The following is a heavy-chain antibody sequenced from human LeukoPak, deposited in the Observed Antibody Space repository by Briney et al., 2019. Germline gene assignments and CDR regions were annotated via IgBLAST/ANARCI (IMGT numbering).Heavy chain of an antibody. V-gene: IGHV3-23*01. CDR3: ARFSSSYYDSSGADY. CDR1: GFNFSDYA. D-gene: IGHD3-22*01. J-gene: IGHJ4*02. CDR2: IPGDSANT. Sequence: GGSLRHSCAASGFNFSDYAMSWVRQAPGKGLEWVSLIPGDSANTYYADSVKGRFAISRDNSKNMLYLQINNLRAEDTAVYYCARFSSSYYDSSGADYWGQGTLVTVSS.